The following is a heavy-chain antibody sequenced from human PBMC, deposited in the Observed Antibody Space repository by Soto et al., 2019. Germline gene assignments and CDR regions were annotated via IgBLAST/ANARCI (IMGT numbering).Heavy chain of an antibody. Sequence: SETLSLTCTVSGGSISSTSYYWVWIRHPPGKGLEWIGSFYYSGSTYYNPSLKSRVTISVDMSENQFSLKLSSVTAADTAVYYCARQFFYGTVAGKRSFEYWCQGTLVTVSS. V-gene: IGHV4-39*01. CDR1: GGSISSTSYY. CDR2: FYYSGST. J-gene: IGHJ4*02. CDR3: ARQFFYGTVAGKRSFEY. D-gene: IGHD6-19*01.